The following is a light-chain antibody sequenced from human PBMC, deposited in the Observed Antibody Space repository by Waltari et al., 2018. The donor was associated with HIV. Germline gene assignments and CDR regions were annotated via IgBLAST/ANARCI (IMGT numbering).Light chain of an antibody. Sequence: QSVLTQAPSASGAPGQRVTISCTRTSSNIGAGFDLPWYQQRPGTAPKLLIYGNNNRPSGVPDRFSGSRSGTSASLAITGLQAEDEADYYCQSYDSRLSGSRVFGGGTKLTVL. CDR2: GNN. CDR3: QSYDSRLSGSRV. CDR1: SSNIGAGFD. V-gene: IGLV1-40*01. J-gene: IGLJ2*01.